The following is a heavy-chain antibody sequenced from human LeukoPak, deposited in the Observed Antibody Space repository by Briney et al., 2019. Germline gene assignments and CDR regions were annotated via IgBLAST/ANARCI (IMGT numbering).Heavy chain of an antibody. V-gene: IGHV1-2*02. D-gene: IGHD5-12*01. Sequence: ASVTVSCKASGYTFTVYFMHSVRQAPGQGLEWMGWINPNSGGTNYAQKFQGRVTMTRDTSISTAYMELSRLRSDDTAVYYCARGDGFGGYDLISYWGQGTLVTVSS. J-gene: IGHJ4*02. CDR1: GYTFTVYF. CDR3: ARGDGFGGYDLISY. CDR2: INPNSGGT.